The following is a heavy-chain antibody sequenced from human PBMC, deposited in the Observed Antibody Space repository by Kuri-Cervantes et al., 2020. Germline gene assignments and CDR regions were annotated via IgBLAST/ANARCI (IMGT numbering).Heavy chain of an antibody. CDR2: INPNSGGT. V-gene: IGHV1-2*02. J-gene: IGHJ6*02. D-gene: IGHD4-11*01. CDR3: ATATVTTHYYYYGMDV. Sequence: ASVKVSCKASGYTFTGYYKHWVRQAPGQGLEWMGWINPNSGGTNYAQKFQGRVTMTRDTSISTAYMELSRLRSDDTAVYYCATATVTTHYYYYGMDVWGQGTTVTVSS. CDR1: GYTFTGYY.